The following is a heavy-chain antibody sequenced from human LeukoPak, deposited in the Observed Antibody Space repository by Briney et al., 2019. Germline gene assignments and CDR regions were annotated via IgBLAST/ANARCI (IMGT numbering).Heavy chain of an antibody. D-gene: IGHD5-12*01. V-gene: IGHV3-30*18. CDR1: GFTFISYG. Sequence: GGSLRLSCAASGFTFISYGMHWVRQAPGKGLEWLAVISYDGSNKYYADSVKGRFTISRDNSKNTLYLQMNSLRAEDTAVYYCAKDRVRGYSGYDYFDYWGQGTLVTVSS. J-gene: IGHJ4*02. CDR3: AKDRVRGYSGYDYFDY. CDR2: ISYDGSNK.